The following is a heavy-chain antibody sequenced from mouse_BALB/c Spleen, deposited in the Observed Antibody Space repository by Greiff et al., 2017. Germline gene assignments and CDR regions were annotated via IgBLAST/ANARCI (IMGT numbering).Heavy chain of an antibody. V-gene: IGHV3-2*02. CDR2: ISYSGST. D-gene: IGHD4-1*02. Sequence: EVQLVESGPGLVKPSQSLSLTCTVTGYSITSDYAWNWIRQFPGNKLEWMGYISYSGSTSYNPSLKSRISITRDTSKNQFFLQLNSVTTEDTATYYCARQQLGYYFDYWGQGTTLTVSS. CDR3: ARQQLGYYFDY. J-gene: IGHJ2*01. CDR1: GYSITSDYA.